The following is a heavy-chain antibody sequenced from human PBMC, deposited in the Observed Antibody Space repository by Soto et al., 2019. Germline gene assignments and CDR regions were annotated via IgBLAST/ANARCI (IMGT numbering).Heavy chain of an antibody. V-gene: IGHV3-33*08. D-gene: IGHD6-19*01. CDR2: IWYDGSNK. CDR1: GFTLSSHA. Sequence: GGSLRLSCAVSGFTLSSHAMHWVRQAPGKGLEWVAVIWYDGSNKYYADSVKGRFTISRDNSKNTLYLQMNSLRAEDTAVYYCARDAHSSGWSSDAFDIWDQGTMVTVSS. J-gene: IGHJ3*02. CDR3: ARDAHSSGWSSDAFDI.